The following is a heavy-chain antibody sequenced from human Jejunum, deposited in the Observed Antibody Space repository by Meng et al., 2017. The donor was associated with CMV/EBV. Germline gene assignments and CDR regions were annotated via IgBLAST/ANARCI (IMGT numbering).Heavy chain of an antibody. J-gene: IGHJ4*02. D-gene: IGHD5-24*01. Sequence: QVQLVQPWAEVKKPGASMKVSCKASGYAFTSYYIHWVRQAPGQGLEWMGVINPSGGSTTYSQKFQGRLTMTRDTSTSAVYMELSSLRSEDTAIYYCARSPLDGYNYHFDYWGQGTLVTVSS. CDR1: GYAFTSYY. CDR3: ARSPLDGYNYHFDY. CDR2: INPSGGST. V-gene: IGHV1-46*01.